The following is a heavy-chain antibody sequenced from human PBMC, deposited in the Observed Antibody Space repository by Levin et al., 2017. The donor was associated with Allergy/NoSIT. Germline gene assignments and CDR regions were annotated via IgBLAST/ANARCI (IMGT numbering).Heavy chain of an antibody. CDR1: GFTFSSYT. D-gene: IGHD6-19*01. J-gene: IGHJ4*02. CDR3: AKKAVAGTGIGNYFDY. Sequence: GGSLRLSCAASGFTFSSYTMNWVRQAPGKGLEWVSVISGSGAIIYYADSVKGRFTISRDNSKNTLYLQMNSLRADDTAVYYCAKKAVAGTGIGNYFDYWGQGTLVHVSS. V-gene: IGHV3-23*01. CDR2: ISGSGAII.